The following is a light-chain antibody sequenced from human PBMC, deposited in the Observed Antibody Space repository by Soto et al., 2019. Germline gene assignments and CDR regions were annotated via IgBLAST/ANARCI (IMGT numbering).Light chain of an antibody. J-gene: IGKJ1*01. CDR3: QQRSNWPPTWT. CDR1: QSVNSK. V-gene: IGKV3-11*01. Sequence: ETVMTQSPATLSVSPGERATLSCRASQSVNSKLAWYQQKPGQAPRLVIYDASNRATGIPARFSGSGSGTDFTLTISSLEPEDFAVYYCQQRSNWPPTWTFGQGTKVDIK. CDR2: DAS.